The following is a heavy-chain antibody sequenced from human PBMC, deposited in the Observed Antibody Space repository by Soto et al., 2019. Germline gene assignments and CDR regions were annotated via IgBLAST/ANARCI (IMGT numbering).Heavy chain of an antibody. V-gene: IGHV3-33*01. D-gene: IGHD6-19*01. CDR2: IWYDGSNK. J-gene: IGHJ6*02. Sequence: QVQLVESGGGVVQPGRSLRLSCEASGFTFSSYGMHWVRQAPGKGLEWVAVIWYDGSNKYYADSVKGRFTISRDNSKNTLYLQMNSLRAEDTAVYYCARDGLNPDYYYYYGMDVWGQGTTVTVSS. CDR1: GFTFSSYG. CDR3: ARDGLNPDYYYYYGMDV.